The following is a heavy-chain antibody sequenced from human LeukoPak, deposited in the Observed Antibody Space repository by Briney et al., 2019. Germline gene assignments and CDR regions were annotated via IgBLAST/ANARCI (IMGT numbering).Heavy chain of an antibody. CDR2: IYYSGTT. CDR1: GGSISSYY. Sequence: SETLSLTCTVSGGSISSYYWSWIRQPPGKGLEWIGYIYYSGTTDYNPSLKSRVTISVDTSKNQFSLKLSSVTAADTAVYYCARGVYIAAAQYAYWGQGTLVTVSS. CDR3: ARGVYIAAAQYAY. V-gene: IGHV4-59*01. D-gene: IGHD6-13*01. J-gene: IGHJ4*02.